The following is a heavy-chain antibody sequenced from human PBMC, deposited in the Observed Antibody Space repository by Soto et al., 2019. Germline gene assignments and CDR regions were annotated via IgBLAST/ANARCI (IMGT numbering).Heavy chain of an antibody. CDR3: ARDGDGRMTTNPYYYNGMDV. D-gene: IGHD4-4*01. J-gene: IGHJ6*02. V-gene: IGHV4-61*08. Sequence: PSETLSLTCTVSGGSISSGDYYWSWIRQPPGKGLEWIGYVFYTGRANYNASLKSRVSISLDTSNYQFSLKLSSVTAADTAVYYCARDGDGRMTTNPYYYNGMDVWGPGTTVTVSS. CDR2: VFYTGRA. CDR1: GGSISSGDYY.